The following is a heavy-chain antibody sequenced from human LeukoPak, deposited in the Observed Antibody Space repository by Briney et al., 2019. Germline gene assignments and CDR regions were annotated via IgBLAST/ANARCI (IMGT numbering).Heavy chain of an antibody. CDR2: MNPKSGNT. D-gene: IGHD2-15*01. CDR3: ARAGLGYCSGGSCFPTLLRSYYYYYMDV. V-gene: IGHV1-8*01. CDR1: GYTFTSYD. Sequence: GASVKVSCKASGYTFTSYDINWVRQATGQGLEWMGWMNPKSGNTGYAQKFQGRVTMTRNTSISTAYMELSSLRSEDTAVYYCARAGLGYCSGGSCFPTLLRSYYYYYMDVWGKGTTVTVSS. J-gene: IGHJ6*03.